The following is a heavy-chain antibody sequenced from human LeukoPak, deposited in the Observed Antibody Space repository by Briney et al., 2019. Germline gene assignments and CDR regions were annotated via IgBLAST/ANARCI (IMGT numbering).Heavy chain of an antibody. J-gene: IGHJ3*02. D-gene: IGHD4-17*01. V-gene: IGHV5-10-1*01. Sequence: GESLQIFCSASGSSITSSCSSWGRQMPGKGLEWMGRVDPSDSYTNYSPSFQGHVTISADKSISTAYLQWSSLKASDTAMYYCGRRYGAACDICGQGKMVTVSS. CDR2: VDPSDSYT. CDR1: GSSITSSC. CDR3: GRRYGAACDI.